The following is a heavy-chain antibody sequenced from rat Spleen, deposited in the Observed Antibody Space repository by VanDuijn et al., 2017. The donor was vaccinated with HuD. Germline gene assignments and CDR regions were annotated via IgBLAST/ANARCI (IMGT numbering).Heavy chain of an antibody. D-gene: IGHD1-4*01. J-gene: IGHJ2*01. CDR2: INTGSGGT. CDR1: GYTFTSYD. Sequence: QVQLQQSGAELAKPGSSVKISCKASGYTFTSYDISWIKQTTGQGLEYIGYINTGSGGTYYNEKFKGKATLTVDKSSSTAFMQLSSLTPEDTAVYYCARVTTRVYYFDYWGQGVMVTVSS. V-gene: IGHV1-57*01. CDR3: ARVTTRVYYFDY.